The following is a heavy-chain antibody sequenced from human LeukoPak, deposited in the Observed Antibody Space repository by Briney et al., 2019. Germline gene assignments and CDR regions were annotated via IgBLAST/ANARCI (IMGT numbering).Heavy chain of an antibody. Sequence: SETLSLTCAVYGGSFSGYYWSWIRQPPGKGLEWIGEINHSGSTNYNPSLKSRVTISVDTSKNQFSLKLSSVTAADTAVYYCARGARGSGSYSISYYYYYMDVRGKGTTVTVSS. CDR2: INHSGST. V-gene: IGHV4-34*01. CDR1: GGSFSGYY. CDR3: ARGARGSGSYSISYYYYYMDV. D-gene: IGHD3-10*01. J-gene: IGHJ6*03.